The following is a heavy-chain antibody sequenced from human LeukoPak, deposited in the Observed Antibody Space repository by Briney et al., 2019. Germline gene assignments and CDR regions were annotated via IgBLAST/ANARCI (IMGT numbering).Heavy chain of an antibody. J-gene: IGHJ3*02. CDR3: ARDNRGTTYAFDI. CDR1: GGSISSGTYY. V-gene: IGHV4-30-2*01. CDR2: IYHSGST. Sequence: SETLSLTCTVSGGSISSGTYYWSWIRQPPGKGLEWIGYIYHSGSTHYNPSLKSRVTISVDRSKNQFSLKLSSVTAADTAVYYCARDNRGTTYAFDIWGQGTMVTVSS. D-gene: IGHD1-1*01.